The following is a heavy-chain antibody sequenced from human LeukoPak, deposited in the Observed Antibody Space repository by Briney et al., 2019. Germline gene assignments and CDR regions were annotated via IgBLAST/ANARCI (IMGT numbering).Heavy chain of an antibody. D-gene: IGHD2-21*02. Sequence: PGGSLRLSCAASGFTVSRNYMSWVRQAPGKGLEWVSVLYSDGSTYHADSVKGRFTISRDNSKNTLYLQMNSLRAEDTAVYYCASGYCGGACQLGGVDMWGQGTMVTVSS. J-gene: IGHJ3*02. CDR3: ASGYCGGACQLGGVDM. CDR1: GFTVSRNY. CDR2: LYSDGST. V-gene: IGHV3-53*01.